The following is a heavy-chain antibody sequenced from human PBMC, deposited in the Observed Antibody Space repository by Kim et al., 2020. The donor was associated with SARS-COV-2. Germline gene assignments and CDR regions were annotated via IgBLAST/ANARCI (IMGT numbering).Heavy chain of an antibody. Sequence: SETLSLTCTVSGGSISSGGYYWSWIRQHPGKGLEWIGYIYYSGSTYYNPSLKSRVTISVDTSKNQFSLKLSSVTAADTAVYYCARYIVVVTAKRGGMDVWGQGTTVTVSS. J-gene: IGHJ6*02. CDR3: ARYIVVVTAKRGGMDV. V-gene: IGHV4-31*03. CDR1: GGSISSGGYY. CDR2: IYYSGST. D-gene: IGHD2-21*02.